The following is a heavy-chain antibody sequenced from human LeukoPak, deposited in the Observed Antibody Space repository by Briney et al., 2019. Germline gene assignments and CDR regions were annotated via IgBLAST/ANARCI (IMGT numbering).Heavy chain of an antibody. V-gene: IGHV3-30*19. D-gene: IGHD3-10*01. CDR3: ARAVWFGEFHFDY. Sequence: GGSLRLSCAASGFTFSSYGMHWVRQAPGKGLEWVAVIWYDGSNKYYADSVKGRFTISRDNSKNTLYLQMNSLRAEDTAVYYCARAVWFGEFHFDYWGQGTLVTVSS. J-gene: IGHJ4*02. CDR1: GFTFSSYG. CDR2: IWYDGSNK.